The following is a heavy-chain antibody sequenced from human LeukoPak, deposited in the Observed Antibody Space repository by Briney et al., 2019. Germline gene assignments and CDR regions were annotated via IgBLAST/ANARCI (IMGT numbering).Heavy chain of an antibody. J-gene: IGHJ4*02. CDR1: GFTFSNHA. Sequence: GGSLRLSCAASGFTFSNHAMSWVRQPPGKGLEWVSAISGSGGSTYYADSVKGRFPISRDNSKNTLYLQMNSLRAEDTAVYYCAKTRIQLWYREFDYWGQGTLVTVSS. CDR2: ISGSGGST. D-gene: IGHD5-18*01. V-gene: IGHV3-23*01. CDR3: AKTRIQLWYREFDY.